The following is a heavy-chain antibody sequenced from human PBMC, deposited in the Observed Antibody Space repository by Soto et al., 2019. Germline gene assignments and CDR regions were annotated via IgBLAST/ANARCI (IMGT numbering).Heavy chain of an antibody. CDR3: AHSIGHYYGSGSYYTQLLGYYYYYMDV. CDR1: GFSLSTSGVG. J-gene: IGHJ6*03. V-gene: IGHV2-5*02. Sequence: SGPTLVKPTQTLTLTCTFSGFSLSTSGVGVGWIRQPPGKALEWLALIYWDDDKRYSPSRKSRITNTKDTPKNQGVFTMTKMDPMNTATYYCAHSIGHYYGSGSYYTQLLGYYYYYMDVWGKGTTVTVSS. CDR2: IYWDDDK. D-gene: IGHD3-10*01.